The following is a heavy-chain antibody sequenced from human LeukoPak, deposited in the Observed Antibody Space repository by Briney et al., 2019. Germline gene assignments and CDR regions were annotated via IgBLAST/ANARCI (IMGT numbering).Heavy chain of an antibody. J-gene: IGHJ4*02. CDR3: ARSGRGTYYYFDL. CDR1: GYTFTSYY. CDR2: ISAYNGNT. D-gene: IGHD5-12*01. V-gene: IGHV1-18*04. Sequence: ASVKVSCKASGYTFTSYYMHWVRQAPGQGLEWMGWISAYNGNTNYAQKLQGRVTMTTDTSTSTAYMELRSLTSDDTAVYYCARSGRGTYYYFDLWGLGTLVTVSS.